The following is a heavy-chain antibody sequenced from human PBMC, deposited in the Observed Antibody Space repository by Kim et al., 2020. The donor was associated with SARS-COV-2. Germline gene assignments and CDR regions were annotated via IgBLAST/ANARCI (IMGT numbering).Heavy chain of an antibody. D-gene: IGHD5-12*01. CDR1: GFTFSSYG. V-gene: IGHV3-33*01. CDR3: ARGEVRDGYNYGFFDY. CDR2: IWYDGSNK. Sequence: GGSLRLSCAASGFTFSSYGMHWVRQAPGKGLEWVAVIWYDGSNKYYADSVKGRFTISRDNSKNTLYLQMNSLRAEDTAVYYCARGEVRDGYNYGFFDYWGQGTLVTVSS. J-gene: IGHJ4*02.